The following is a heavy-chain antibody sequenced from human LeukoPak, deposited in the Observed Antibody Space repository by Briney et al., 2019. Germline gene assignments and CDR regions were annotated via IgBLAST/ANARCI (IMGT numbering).Heavy chain of an antibody. J-gene: IGHJ4*02. CDR1: GFTFSLYW. CDR3: AKDRTGFIVGATSPFDY. V-gene: IGHV3-74*01. CDR2: IEGGEIST. D-gene: IGHD1-26*01. Sequence: QPGGSLRLSCTASGFTFSLYWMHWVRQAPGKGLVWVSRIEGGEISTDYADFVKGRFTISRDNAKNSLYLQMNSLRAEDTALYYCAKDRTGFIVGATSPFDYWGQGTLVTVSS.